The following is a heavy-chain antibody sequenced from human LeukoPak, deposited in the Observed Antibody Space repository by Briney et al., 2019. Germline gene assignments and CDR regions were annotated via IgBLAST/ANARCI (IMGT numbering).Heavy chain of an antibody. CDR2: ITSDTRTI. CDR1: GFAFNIYS. Sequence: PGGSLRLSCAASGFAFNIYSMNWVRQAPGKGQEWISYITSDTRTIHYADSVKGRFTISRDNAENSLFLQMNSLRVEDTAIYYCARSRDWYVDHWGQGSLVTVSS. V-gene: IGHV3-48*01. D-gene: IGHD3-9*01. CDR3: ARSRDWYVDH. J-gene: IGHJ5*02.